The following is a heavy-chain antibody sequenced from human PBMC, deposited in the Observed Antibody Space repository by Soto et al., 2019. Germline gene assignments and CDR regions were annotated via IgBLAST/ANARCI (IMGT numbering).Heavy chain of an antibody. CDR3: AKVITVTIGYFDY. Sequence: EVQLLESGGGLVQPGGSLRLSCAASGFTFSNYAMTWVRQAPGKGLEWVSTISGNGGSTFYADSVKGRFTISRDNSKNTLSLQMNSLRAEDTAVYHCAKVITVTIGYFDYWGQGTLVPVSS. J-gene: IGHJ4*02. CDR2: ISGNGGST. V-gene: IGHV3-23*01. D-gene: IGHD4-17*01. CDR1: GFTFSNYA.